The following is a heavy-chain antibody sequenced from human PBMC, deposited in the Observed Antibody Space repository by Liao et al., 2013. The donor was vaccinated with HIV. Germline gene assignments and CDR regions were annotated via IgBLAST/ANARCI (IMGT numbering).Heavy chain of an antibody. D-gene: IGHD5-18*01. CDR3: ARRDTAMVRGFDY. V-gene: IGHV4-61*02. J-gene: IGHJ4*02. CDR2: IYTSGST. Sequence: QVQLQESGPGLVKPSQTLSLTCIVSGGSISSGSYYWSWIRQPAGKGLEWIGRIYTSGSTNYNPSLKSRVTISVDTSKNQFSLKLISVTAADTAVYYCARRDTAMVRGFDYWGQGTLVTVSS. CDR1: GGSISSGSYY.